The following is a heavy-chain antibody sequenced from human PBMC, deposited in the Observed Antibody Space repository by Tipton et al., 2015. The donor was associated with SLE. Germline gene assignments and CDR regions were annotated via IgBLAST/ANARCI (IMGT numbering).Heavy chain of an antibody. CDR3: ARKGLLGFRELLGFDY. Sequence: QLVQSGAEVKKPGASVKVSCKASGYTFTNYDINWVRQATGQGLEWMGWMNPNSGNTGYAQKFQGRVTMTRNTSISTAYMELSSLRSEDTAVYYCARKGLLGFRELLGFDYWGQRALVTVSS. D-gene: IGHD3-10*01. V-gene: IGHV1-8*02. CDR1: GYTFTNYD. J-gene: IGHJ4*02. CDR2: MNPNSGNT.